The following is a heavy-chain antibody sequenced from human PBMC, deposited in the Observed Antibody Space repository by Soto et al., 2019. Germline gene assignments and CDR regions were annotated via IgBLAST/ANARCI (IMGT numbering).Heavy chain of an antibody. Sequence: GGSLRLSCAASGFSFSTCCIHWVRQAPRKGLEWVAGTWYDGVDKYYADSVRGRFTISRDNSENTLYLQLSSLRADDTAIYYCGTDISRRVVGFDIWGQGTKVTDSS. D-gene: IGHD3-3*02. CDR2: TWYDGVDK. J-gene: IGHJ3*02. CDR3: GTDISRRVVGFDI. V-gene: IGHV3-33*01. CDR1: GFSFSTCC.